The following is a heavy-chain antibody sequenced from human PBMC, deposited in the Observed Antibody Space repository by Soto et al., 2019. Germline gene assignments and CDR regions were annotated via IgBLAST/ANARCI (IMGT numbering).Heavy chain of an antibody. V-gene: IGHV1-2*02. CDR1: GYTFTGYY. J-gene: IGHJ2*01. Sequence: ASVKVSCKASGYTFTGYYMHWVRQAPGQGLEWMGWINPNSGGTNYAQKFQGRVTMTRDTSTSTAYMELSRLRSDDTAVYYCAAARITMIVVVSPYWYFDLWGRGTLVTVSS. D-gene: IGHD3-22*01. CDR3: AAARITMIVVVSPYWYFDL. CDR2: INPNSGGT.